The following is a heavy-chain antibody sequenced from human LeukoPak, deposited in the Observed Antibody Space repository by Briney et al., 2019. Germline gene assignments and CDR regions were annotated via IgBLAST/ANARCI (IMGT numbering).Heavy chain of an antibody. J-gene: IGHJ5*02. CDR1: GGTFTSYA. Sequence: SVKVSCKASGGTFTSYAFSWVRQAPGQGLEWMGGIIPIFGTPHYAQKFQGRVTITKDESTSTVNMELSSLRSEDTAVYYCAIYCSGGSCYRTWFDPWGQGTLVTVSS. D-gene: IGHD2-15*01. CDR3: AIYCSGGSCYRTWFDP. V-gene: IGHV1-69*05. CDR2: IIPIFGTP.